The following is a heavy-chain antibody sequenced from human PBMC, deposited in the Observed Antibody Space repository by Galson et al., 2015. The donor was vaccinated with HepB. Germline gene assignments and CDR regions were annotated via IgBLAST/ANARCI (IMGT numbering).Heavy chain of an antibody. CDR1: GFSLSTSGMC. CDR3: ASGSYSKYYFDY. D-gene: IGHD1-26*01. Sequence: PALVKPTQALTLTCTFSGFSLSTSGMCVSWIRQPPGKALEWLALIDWDDDKYYSTSLKTRLTISKDTSKNQVVLTMTNMDPVDTATYYCASGSYSKYYFDYWGQGTLVTVSS. V-gene: IGHV2-70*01. J-gene: IGHJ4*02. CDR2: IDWDDDK.